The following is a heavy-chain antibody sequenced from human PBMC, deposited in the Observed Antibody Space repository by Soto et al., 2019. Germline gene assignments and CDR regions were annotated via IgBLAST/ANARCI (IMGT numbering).Heavy chain of an antibody. CDR1: GYTFTGHY. Sequence: ASVKVSCKASGYTFTGHYMHWVRQVSGKGLEYLGWLKSDNGGAYSAPKFQGRVTFTRDTSTTTAYMELSGLRSDDTAVHFCARDLCPLGSGSACPKFGLDFWGQGTTVTVSS. CDR3: ARDLCPLGSGSACPKFGLDF. CDR2: LKSDNGGA. D-gene: IGHD3-10*01. J-gene: IGHJ6*02. V-gene: IGHV1-2*02.